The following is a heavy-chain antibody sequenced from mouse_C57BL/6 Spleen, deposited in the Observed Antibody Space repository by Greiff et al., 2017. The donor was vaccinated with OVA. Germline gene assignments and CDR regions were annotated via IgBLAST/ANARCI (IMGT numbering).Heavy chain of an antibody. D-gene: IGHD3-2*02. V-gene: IGHV1-54*01. CDR2: INPGSGGT. CDR1: GYAFTNYL. CDR3: ARRGGSGLPFDH. Sequence: QVQLQQSGAELVRPGTSVKVSCKASGYAFTNYLIEWVKQRPGQGLEWIGVINPGSGGTNYNEKFKGKATLTADKSSSTAYMQLSSLTSEDSAVYFCARRGGSGLPFDHWGQGTTLTVSS. J-gene: IGHJ2*01.